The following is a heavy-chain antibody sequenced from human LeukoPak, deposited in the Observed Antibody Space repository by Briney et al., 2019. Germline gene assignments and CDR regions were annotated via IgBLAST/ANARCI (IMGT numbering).Heavy chain of an antibody. CDR3: ARVPYYYDSSGYSAFDI. CDR2: IYTSGST. J-gene: IGHJ3*02. V-gene: IGHV4-61*02. D-gene: IGHD3-22*01. CDR1: GGSISSGSYY. Sequence: SETLSLTCTVSGGSISSGSYYWSWIRQPAGKGLEWIERIYTSGSTNYNPSLKSRVTISVDTSKNQFSLKLSSVTAADTAVYYCARVPYYYDSSGYSAFDIWGQGTMVTVSS.